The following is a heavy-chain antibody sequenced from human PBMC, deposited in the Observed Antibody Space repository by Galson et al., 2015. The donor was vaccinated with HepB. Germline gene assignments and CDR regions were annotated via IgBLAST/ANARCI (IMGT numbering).Heavy chain of an antibody. CDR1: GYTFYA. CDR3: ARGSVAVF. CDR2: INVGNGNT. Sequence: SVKVSCKASGYTFYAIHWVRQAPGHLLDCMWWINVGNGNTKYSQKFQGRVTMTRDTSTSTVYMELSSLRSEDTAVYYCARGSVAVFWGQGT. J-gene: IGHJ4*02. D-gene: IGHD2-21*01. V-gene: IGHV1-3*01.